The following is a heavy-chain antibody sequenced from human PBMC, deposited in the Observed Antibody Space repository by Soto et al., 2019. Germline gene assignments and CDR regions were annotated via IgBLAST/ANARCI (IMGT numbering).Heavy chain of an antibody. CDR3: AKGEWSYCRGGRCYYFDY. CDR1: GYTFTGYA. V-gene: IGHV1-3*01. CDR2: INAGNGNT. J-gene: IGHJ4*02. Sequence: QVQLVQSGSELKKPGASVKVSCKASGYTFTGYAMHWVRQAPGQRLEWMGWINAGNGNTKYSQKFQGRFTITRDTSARTAYMELSSLRSEDTAVYYCAKGEWSYCRGGRCYYFDYWGQGTLVTVSS. D-gene: IGHD2-15*01.